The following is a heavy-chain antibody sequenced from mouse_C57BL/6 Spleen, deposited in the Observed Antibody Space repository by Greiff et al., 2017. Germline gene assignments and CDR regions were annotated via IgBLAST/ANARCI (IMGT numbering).Heavy chain of an antibody. CDR2: IDPETGGT. Sequence: QVQLQQSGAELVRPGASVTLSCKASGYTFTDYEMHWVKQTPVHGLEWIGAIDPETGGTAYNQKFKGKAILTADKSSSTAYMELRRLISEDSAGYYCTSARYGSRWYFDVWGTGTTVTVAS. J-gene: IGHJ1*03. CDR1: GYTFTDYE. V-gene: IGHV1-15*01. CDR3: TSARYGSRWYFDV. D-gene: IGHD1-1*01.